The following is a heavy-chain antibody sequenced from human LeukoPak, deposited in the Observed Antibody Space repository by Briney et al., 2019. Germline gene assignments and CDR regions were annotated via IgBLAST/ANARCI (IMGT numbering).Heavy chain of an antibody. V-gene: IGHV4-59*01. Sequence: SETLSLTCTVSGGSISSYYWSWIRQPRGKGLERIGYIYYSGSTNYNPSLKSRVTISVDTSKNQFSLKLSSVTAADTAVYYCARMSKAIAVAGTIDYWGQGTLVTVSS. CDR2: IYYSGST. D-gene: IGHD6-19*01. J-gene: IGHJ4*02. CDR3: ARMSKAIAVAGTIDY. CDR1: GGSISSYY.